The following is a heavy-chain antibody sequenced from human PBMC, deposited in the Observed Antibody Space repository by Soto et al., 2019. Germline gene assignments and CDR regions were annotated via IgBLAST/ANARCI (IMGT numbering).Heavy chain of an antibody. CDR1: GVSISSYF. V-gene: IGHV4-59*01. CDR2: TYHRGST. D-gene: IGHD6-25*01. CDR3: ARIGGYHGPLDY. Sequence: SETLSLICSVSGVSISSYFWSWIRQAPGRGLEWIGYTYHRGSTNYSPSLKSRVAISLDTSENQFSLKVNSVTAADTAVYYCARIGGYHGPLDYWGQGTPVTVSS. J-gene: IGHJ4*02.